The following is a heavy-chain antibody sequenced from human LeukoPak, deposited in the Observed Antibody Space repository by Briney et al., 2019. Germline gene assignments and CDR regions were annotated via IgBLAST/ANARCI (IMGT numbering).Heavy chain of an antibody. D-gene: IGHD1-14*01. CDR2: INHSGST. CDR3: ARGRRGRRSFDY. Sequence: KPSETLSLTCAVYGGSFSGYYWSWIRQPPGKGLEWIGEINHSGSTNYNPSLKSRVTISVDTSKNQFSLKLSSVTAADTAVYYCARGRRGRRSFDYWGQGTLVTVSS. V-gene: IGHV4-34*01. CDR1: GGSFSGYY. J-gene: IGHJ4*02.